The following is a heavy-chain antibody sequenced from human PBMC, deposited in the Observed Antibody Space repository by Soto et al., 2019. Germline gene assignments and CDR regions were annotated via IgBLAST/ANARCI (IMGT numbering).Heavy chain of an antibody. Sequence: RGLQWVATISDSGDITYYADSVKGRFTISRDNAKNSLYLQMNSLRAEDTAVYYCATNYYDSSGYYPPDYWGQGTLVTVSS. CDR3: ATNYYDSSGYYPPDY. CDR2: ISDSGDIT. V-gene: IGHV3-21*01. J-gene: IGHJ4*02. D-gene: IGHD3-22*01.